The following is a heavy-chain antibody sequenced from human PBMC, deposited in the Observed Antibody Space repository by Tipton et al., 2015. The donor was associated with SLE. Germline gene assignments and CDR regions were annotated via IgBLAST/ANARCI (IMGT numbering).Heavy chain of an antibody. CDR3: AKFFGQPYNWFDP. Sequence: TLSLTCIVSGGSFSSHYWSWIRQPPGKGLEYIGFIYYTGSTNYNPSLKSRVTISVDTSKNQFSLKLSSVTAADTAVYYCAKFFGQPYNWFDPWGQGTLVTVSS. V-gene: IGHV4-59*11. CDR1: GGSFSSHY. CDR2: IYYTGST. J-gene: IGHJ5*02. D-gene: IGHD3-3*01.